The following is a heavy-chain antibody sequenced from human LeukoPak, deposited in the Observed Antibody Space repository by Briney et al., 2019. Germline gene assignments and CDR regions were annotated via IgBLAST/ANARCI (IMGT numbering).Heavy chain of an antibody. CDR2: VDYSGRT. D-gene: IGHD3-10*01. V-gene: IGHV4-39*01. Sequence: SETLSLTCTVSGGSITNSDYFWGWIRQPPGKGLEWIGNVDYSGRTHYNPSLMSRVTIYADNSKNQFSLKLRSVTAADTAVYYCARLDASSGHSSGSFPDYWGQGTLVTVSS. CDR3: ARLDASSGHSSGSFPDY. J-gene: IGHJ4*02. CDR1: GGSITNSDYF.